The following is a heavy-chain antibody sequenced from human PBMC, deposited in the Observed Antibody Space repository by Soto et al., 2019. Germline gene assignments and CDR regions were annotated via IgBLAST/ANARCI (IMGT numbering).Heavy chain of an antibody. J-gene: IGHJ6*02. CDR2: IYYSGST. CDR3: ARGDYDGYYYYYGIDV. D-gene: IGHD4-17*01. CDR1: GGSISSYY. Sequence: SETLSLTCTVSGGSISSYYWSWIRQPPGKGLEWIGYIYYSGSTNYNPSLKSRVTISVDTSKKQFSLKLSSVTAADTAVYYCARGDYDGYYYYYGIDVWGQGTTVTVYS. V-gene: IGHV4-59*01.